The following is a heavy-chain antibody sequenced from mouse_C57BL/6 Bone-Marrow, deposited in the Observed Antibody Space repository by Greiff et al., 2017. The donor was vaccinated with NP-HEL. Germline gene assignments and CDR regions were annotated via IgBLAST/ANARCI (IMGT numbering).Heavy chain of an antibody. Sequence: QVQLQQPGAELVKPGASVKMSCKASGYTFTSYWITWVKQRPGQGLEWIGDIYPGSGSTNYTEKFKSKATLTVDTSSSTAYMQLSSLTSEDSAVYYCARHYGSSPPGFAYWGQGTLVTVSA. CDR1: GYTFTSYW. J-gene: IGHJ3*01. D-gene: IGHD1-1*01. V-gene: IGHV1-55*01. CDR2: IYPGSGST. CDR3: ARHYGSSPPGFAY.